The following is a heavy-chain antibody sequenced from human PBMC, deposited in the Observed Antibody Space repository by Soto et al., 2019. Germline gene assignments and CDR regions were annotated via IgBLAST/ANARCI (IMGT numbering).Heavy chain of an antibody. CDR3: ARDHSSGPHPLFDY. V-gene: IGHV1-69*13. CDR1: GGTFSSYA. CDR2: IIPIFGTA. D-gene: IGHD6-19*01. Sequence: SVKVSCKASGGTFSSYAISWVRQAPGQGLEWMGGIIPIFGTANYAQKFQGRVTITADESTSTAYMELSSLRSEDTAVYYCARDHSSGPHPLFDYWGQGTLVTVSS. J-gene: IGHJ4*02.